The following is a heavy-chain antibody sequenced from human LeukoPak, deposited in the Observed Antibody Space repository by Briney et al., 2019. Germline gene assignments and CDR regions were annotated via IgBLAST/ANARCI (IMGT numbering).Heavy chain of an antibody. V-gene: IGHV3-48*04. D-gene: IGHD3-9*01. CDR3: ARDDILTTDY. J-gene: IGHJ4*02. CDR1: GFTFSSYS. CDR2: ISSSSSTI. Sequence: PGGSLRLSCAASGFTFSSYSMNWVRQAPGKGLEWVSYISSSSSTIYYADSVKGRFTISRDNAKNSLYLQMNSLRAEDTAVYYCARDDILTTDYWGQGTLVTVSS.